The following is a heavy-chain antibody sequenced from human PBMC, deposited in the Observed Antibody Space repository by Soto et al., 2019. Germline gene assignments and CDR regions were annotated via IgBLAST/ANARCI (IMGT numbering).Heavy chain of an antibody. CDR1: GGSISSGGYY. J-gene: IGHJ4*02. CDR2: IYYSGST. CDR3: AREGPGDSSSFFDY. D-gene: IGHD6-6*01. V-gene: IGHV4-31*11. Sequence: SETLSLTCAVSGGSISSGGYYWSWIRQHPGKGLEWIGYIYYSGSTYYNPSLKSRVTISVDTSKNQFSLKLSSVTAADTAVYYCAREGPGDSSSFFDYWGQGTLVTVSS.